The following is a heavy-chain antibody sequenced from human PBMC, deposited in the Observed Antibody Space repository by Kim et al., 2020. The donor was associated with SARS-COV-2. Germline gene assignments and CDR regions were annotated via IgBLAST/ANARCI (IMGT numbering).Heavy chain of an antibody. D-gene: IGHD6-13*01. CDR3: ARLDSSSWYPTY. Sequence: GESLKISCKGSGYSFTSYWISWVRQMPGKDLEWMGRIDPSDSYTNYSPSFQGHVTISADKSISTAYLQWSSLKASDTAMYYCARLDSSSWYPTYWGQGTLLTVSS. V-gene: IGHV5-10-1*01. CDR2: IDPSDSYT. CDR1: GYSFTSYW. J-gene: IGHJ4*02.